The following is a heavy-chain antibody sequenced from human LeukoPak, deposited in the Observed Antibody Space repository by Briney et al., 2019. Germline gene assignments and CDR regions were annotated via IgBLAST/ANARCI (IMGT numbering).Heavy chain of an antibody. V-gene: IGHV4-30-4*08. D-gene: IGHD6-19*01. CDR1: GGSISSGDYY. CDR3: ARFLRTVAEDY. J-gene: IGHJ4*02. Sequence: SETLSLTCTVSGGSISSGDYYWSWIRQPPGKGLEWIGYIYYSGSTYYNPSLKSRVTISVDTSKNQFSLKLSSVTAADTAVYYCARFLRTVAEDYWGQGTLVTVSS. CDR2: IYYSGST.